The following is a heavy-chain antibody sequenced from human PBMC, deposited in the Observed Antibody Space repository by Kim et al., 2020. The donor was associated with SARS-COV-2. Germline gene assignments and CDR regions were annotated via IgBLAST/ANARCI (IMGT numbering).Heavy chain of an antibody. Sequence: ADSVKGRFTISRDNSKNTLYLQMNSLRAEDTAVYYCAKLEHRREYQLLDYWGQGTLVTVSS. J-gene: IGHJ4*02. CDR3: AKLEHRREYQLLDY. V-gene: IGHV3-23*01. D-gene: IGHD2-2*01.